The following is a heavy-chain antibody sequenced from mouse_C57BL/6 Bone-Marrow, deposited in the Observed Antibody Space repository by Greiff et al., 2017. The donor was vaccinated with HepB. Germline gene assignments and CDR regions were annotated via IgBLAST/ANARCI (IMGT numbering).Heavy chain of an antibody. D-gene: IGHD2-2*01. J-gene: IGHJ2*01. Sequence: VQLQQSGAELVRPGASVTLSCKASGYTFTDYEMHWVKQTPVHGLEWIGAIDPETGGTAYNQKFKGKAILTADKSSSTAYMELRSLTSEDSAVYYCTRGENLLWLREGYFDYWGQGTTLTGSS. CDR2: IDPETGGT. CDR1: GYTFTDYE. CDR3: TRGENLLWLREGYFDY. V-gene: IGHV1-15*01.